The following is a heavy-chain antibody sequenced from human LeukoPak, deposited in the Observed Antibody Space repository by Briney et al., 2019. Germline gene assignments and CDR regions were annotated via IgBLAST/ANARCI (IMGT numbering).Heavy chain of an antibody. CDR2: IYYSGST. CDR3: ARDRMEYSSSWYGYYMDV. V-gene: IGHV4-31*03. Sequence: SETLSLTCTVSGGSISSGGYYWSWIRQHPGKGLEWIGYIYYSGSTYYNPSLKSRVTISVDTSKNQFSLKLSSVTAADTAVYYCARDRMEYSSSWYGYYMDVWGKGTTVTVSS. CDR1: GGSISSGGYY. J-gene: IGHJ6*03. D-gene: IGHD6-13*01.